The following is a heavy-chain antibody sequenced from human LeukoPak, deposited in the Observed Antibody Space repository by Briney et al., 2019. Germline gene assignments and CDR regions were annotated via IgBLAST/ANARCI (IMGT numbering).Heavy chain of an antibody. V-gene: IGHV3-21*01. D-gene: IGHD6-13*01. CDR3: ARDRAAAGTIPIDY. CDR1: GFTFSSYS. Sequence: GGSLRLSCAASGFTFSSYSMNWVRQAPGKGLEWVSSISSSSSYIYYADSVKGRFTIPRDNAKNSLYLQMNSLRAEDTAVYYCARDRAAAGTIPIDYWGQGTLVTVSS. J-gene: IGHJ4*02. CDR2: ISSSSSYI.